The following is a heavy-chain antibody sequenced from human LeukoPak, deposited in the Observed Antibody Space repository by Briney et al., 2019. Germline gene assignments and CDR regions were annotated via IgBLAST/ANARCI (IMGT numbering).Heavy chain of an antibody. J-gene: IGHJ3*02. CDR3: ARFKVGTNTTQKNAFDI. D-gene: IGHD1-1*01. CDR2: ISFDATKE. V-gene: IGHV3-30*01. Sequence: AGGSLRLSCAASGFTFNTYAIYWVRQAPGKGLEWVAVISFDATKEYFGKSVKGRFTISRDNSKATLYLQMHRLRIEDTALYFCARFKVGTNTTQKNAFDIWGRGTEVAVSS. CDR1: GFTFNTYA.